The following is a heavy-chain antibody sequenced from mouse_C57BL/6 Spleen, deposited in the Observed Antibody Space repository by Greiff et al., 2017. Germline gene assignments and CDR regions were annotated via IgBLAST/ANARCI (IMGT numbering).Heavy chain of an antibody. V-gene: IGHV1-80*01. CDR2: IYPGDGDT. CDR3: ARVVGSSPYYAMDY. Sequence: QVQLKESGAELVKPGASVKISCKASGYAFSSYWMNWVKQRPGKGLEWIGQIYPGDGDTNYNGKFKGKATLTADKSSSTAYMQLSSLTSEDSAVYFCARVVGSSPYYAMDYWGQGTSVTVSS. J-gene: IGHJ4*01. CDR1: GYAFSSYW. D-gene: IGHD1-1*01.